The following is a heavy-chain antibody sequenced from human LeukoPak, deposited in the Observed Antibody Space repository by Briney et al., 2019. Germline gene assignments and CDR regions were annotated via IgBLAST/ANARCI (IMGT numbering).Heavy chain of an antibody. D-gene: IGHD6-13*01. CDR3: AAQPRRYSSSWYGGDY. CDR2: IVVGSGNT. J-gene: IGHJ4*02. Sequence: SVKVSCKASGFTFTSSAMQWVRQARGQRLEWIGWIVVGSGNTNYAQKFQERVTITRDMSTSTAYMELSSLRSEDTAVYYCAAQPRRYSSSWYGGDYWGQGTLVTVSS. V-gene: IGHV1-58*02. CDR1: GFTFTSSA.